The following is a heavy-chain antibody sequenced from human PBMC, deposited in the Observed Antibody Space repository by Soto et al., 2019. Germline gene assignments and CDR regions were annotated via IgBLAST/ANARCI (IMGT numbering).Heavy chain of an antibody. J-gene: IGHJ4*02. CDR2: IKQDGSEK. V-gene: IGHV3-7*03. CDR1: GFTFSSYW. D-gene: IGHD7-27*01. Sequence: GGSLRLSCAASGFTFSSYWMSWVRQAPGKGLEWVANIKQDGSEKYYVDSVKGRFTISRDNAKNSLYLQMNSLRAEDTAVYYCARVSGWSDRANWSFDYWGQGTLVTVSS. CDR3: ARVSGWSDRANWSFDY.